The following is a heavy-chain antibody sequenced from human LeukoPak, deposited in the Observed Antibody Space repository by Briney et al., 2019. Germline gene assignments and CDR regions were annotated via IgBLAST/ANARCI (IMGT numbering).Heavy chain of an antibody. D-gene: IGHD6-19*01. V-gene: IGHV4-59*01. CDR1: GFTFSNSW. CDR3: ARVRRGYSSGWIDY. Sequence: TGGSLRLSCVASGFTFSNSWMNWVRQAPGKGLEWIGYIYYSGSTNYNPSLKSRVTISVDTSKNQFSLKLSSVTAADTAVYYCARVRRGYSSGWIDYWGQGTLVTVSS. J-gene: IGHJ4*02. CDR2: IYYSGST.